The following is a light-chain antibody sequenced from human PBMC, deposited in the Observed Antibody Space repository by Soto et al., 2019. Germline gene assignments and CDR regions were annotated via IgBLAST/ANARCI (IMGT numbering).Light chain of an antibody. V-gene: IGKV1-33*01. CDR1: HDVSRN. J-gene: IGKJ4*01. CDR3: QQYNSTLT. CDR2: DST. Sequence: DIQMTQSPSSLSASAGDRVTITCQSSHDVSRNLDWFQQKPGEAPQLLIYDSTNLERGVPSRFSRSGSTTDFPLTSSMLQAEDVASYCCQQYNSTLTFGGGTEVEIK.